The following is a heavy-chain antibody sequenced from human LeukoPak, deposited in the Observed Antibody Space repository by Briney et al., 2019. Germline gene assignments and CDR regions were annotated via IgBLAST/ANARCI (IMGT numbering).Heavy chain of an antibody. CDR2: ISYDGSNK. D-gene: IGHD5-24*01. CDR3: ARGAARMVEMATIISFEY. CDR1: GFTFSSYA. V-gene: IGHV3-30*04. Sequence: GGSLRLSCAASGFTFSSYAMHWVRQAPGKGLEWVAVISYDGSNKKYADSVKGRFTISRDNSKNTVYLQMNSVRAEDTAVYYCARGAARMVEMATIISFEYWGQGTLVTVSS. J-gene: IGHJ4*02.